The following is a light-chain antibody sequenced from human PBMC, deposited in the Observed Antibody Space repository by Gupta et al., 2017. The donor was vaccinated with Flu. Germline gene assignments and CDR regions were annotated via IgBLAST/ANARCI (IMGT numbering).Light chain of an antibody. V-gene: IGLV3-21*02. CDR1: NVGSKL. J-gene: IGLJ2*01. CDR3: QVWDTSSGYGV. Sequence: GPTNTITCGEANVGSKLFHWYRQKPAPAPVLLFYDDSDRPSGIPERFSGSNSGTAATVTISRVEAGDEADYYCQVWDTSSGYGVFGGGTKLTVL. CDR2: DDS.